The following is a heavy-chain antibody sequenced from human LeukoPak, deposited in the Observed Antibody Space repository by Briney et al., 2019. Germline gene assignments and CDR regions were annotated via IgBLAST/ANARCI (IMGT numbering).Heavy chain of an antibody. CDR2: IYPGDSDT. CDR1: GYSFTSYW. CDR3: ARRIIAAAGTDVRGWFDP. J-gene: IGHJ5*02. D-gene: IGHD6-13*01. V-gene: IGHV5-51*01. Sequence: GESLKISCKGSGYSFTSYWIGWVRQMPGKGLEWMGIIYPGDSDTRYSPSFQGQVTISADKSISTAYLQWSSLKAPDTAMYYCARRIIAAAGTDVRGWFDPWGQGTLVTVSS.